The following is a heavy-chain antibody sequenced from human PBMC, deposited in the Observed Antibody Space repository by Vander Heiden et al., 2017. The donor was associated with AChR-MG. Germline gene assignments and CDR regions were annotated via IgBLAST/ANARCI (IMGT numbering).Heavy chain of an antibody. J-gene: IGHJ4*02. D-gene: IGHD1-26*01. Sequence: QVQLVESGGGVVQPGRSLRLSCAASGFTFSSYGMHWVRQAPGKGLEWVAVISYDGSNKYYADSVKGRFTISRDNSKNTLYLQMNSLRAEDTAVYYCAKTGSYGGYFDYWGQGTLVTVSS. CDR3: AKTGSYGGYFDY. CDR2: ISYDGSNK. CDR1: GFTFSSYG. V-gene: IGHV3-30*18.